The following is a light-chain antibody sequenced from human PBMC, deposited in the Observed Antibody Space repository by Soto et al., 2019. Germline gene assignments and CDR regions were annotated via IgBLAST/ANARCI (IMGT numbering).Light chain of an antibody. V-gene: IGLV2-14*01. Sequence: QSALTQPASVSGSPGQSITISCTGTNSDVGGYDYVSWYQQHPGKAPTLMLFDVSSRPSVVSKRFSGSKSGNTASLTISGLQPEDEADYYCKSYTTSTTQVFGTGTKVTVL. J-gene: IGLJ1*01. CDR1: NSDVGGYDY. CDR2: DVS. CDR3: KSYTTSTTQV.